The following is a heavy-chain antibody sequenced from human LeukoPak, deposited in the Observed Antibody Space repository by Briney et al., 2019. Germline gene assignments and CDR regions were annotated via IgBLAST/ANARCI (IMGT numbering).Heavy chain of an antibody. V-gene: IGHV1-3*01. CDR2: INAGNGNT. J-gene: IGHJ4*02. Sequence: GASVKVSCKASGYTFTSYAMHWVRQAPGQRLEWMGWINAGNGNTKYSQKFQGRVTITRDTSASTAYMELSNLRSEDTAVYYCAREPIAAALSWRRDGKGYFDYWGQGTLVTVSS. D-gene: IGHD6-13*01. CDR1: GYTFTSYA. CDR3: AREPIAAALSWRRDGKGYFDY.